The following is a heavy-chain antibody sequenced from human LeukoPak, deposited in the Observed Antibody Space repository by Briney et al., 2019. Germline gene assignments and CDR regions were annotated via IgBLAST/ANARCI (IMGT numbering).Heavy chain of an antibody. CDR3: ARSDWFDP. CDR2: SESDGSST. J-gene: IGHJ5*02. CDR1: GFTFSGHW. Sequence: PGGSLRLSCAASGFTFSGHWMHWVRQVPGKGLVWVSRSESDGSSTSYADSVKGRFTISRDNAKNTLYLQMNSLRVEDTAVYYCARSDWFDPWGQGTLVIVSS. V-gene: IGHV3-74*01.